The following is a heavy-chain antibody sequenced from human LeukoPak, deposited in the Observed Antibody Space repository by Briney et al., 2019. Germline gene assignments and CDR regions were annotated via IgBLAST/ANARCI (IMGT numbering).Heavy chain of an antibody. CDR2: ISAYNGNT. D-gene: IGHD6-13*01. Sequence: TGESLKISCKGSGYTFTSYGISWVRQAPGQGLEWMGWISAYNGNTNYAQKLQGRVTMTTDTSTSTAYMELRSLRSDDTAVYYCARDTAAAGIFDCWGQGTLVTVSS. J-gene: IGHJ4*02. CDR1: GYTFTSYG. V-gene: IGHV1-18*01. CDR3: ARDTAAAGIFDC.